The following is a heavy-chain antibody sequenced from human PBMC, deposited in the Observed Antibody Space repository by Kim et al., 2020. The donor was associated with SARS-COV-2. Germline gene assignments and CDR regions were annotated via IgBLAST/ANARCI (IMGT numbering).Heavy chain of an antibody. J-gene: IGHJ4*02. Sequence: AQKFQGRVTITADESTSTAYMELSSLISEDTAVYYCATSGPTVTTNYFDYWGQGTLVTVSS. V-gene: IGHV1-69*01. D-gene: IGHD4-17*01. CDR3: ATSGPTVTTNYFDY.